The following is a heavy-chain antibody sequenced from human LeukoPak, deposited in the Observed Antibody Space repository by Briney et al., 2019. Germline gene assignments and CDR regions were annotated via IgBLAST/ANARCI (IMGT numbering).Heavy chain of an antibody. V-gene: IGHV1-18*01. Sequence: ASVKVSCKTSGYTFTSFGISWVRQAPGQGLEWMGWISAYNGDTKSAPKFQGRVTMTTDTPTTTAYLDLRSLRSDDTAVYYCARTCPLLYCSSSFFDPWGRGTLVTVSS. CDR1: GYTFTSFG. D-gene: IGHD2-2*01. CDR2: ISAYNGDT. J-gene: IGHJ5*02. CDR3: ARTCPLLYCSSSFFDP.